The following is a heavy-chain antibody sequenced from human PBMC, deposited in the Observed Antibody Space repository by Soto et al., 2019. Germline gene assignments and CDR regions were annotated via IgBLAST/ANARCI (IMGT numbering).Heavy chain of an antibody. D-gene: IGHD5-12*01. CDR2: IIPIFGTA. J-gene: IGHJ5*02. CDR1: GGTFSSYA. CDR3: ARCRDGYNWRFDP. V-gene: IGHV1-69*13. Sequence: SVKVSCKASGGTFSSYAISWVRQAPGQGLEWMGGIIPIFGTANYAQKFQGRVTITADESTSTAYMELSSLRSEDTAVYYCARCRDGYNWRFDPWGQGTLVPVSS.